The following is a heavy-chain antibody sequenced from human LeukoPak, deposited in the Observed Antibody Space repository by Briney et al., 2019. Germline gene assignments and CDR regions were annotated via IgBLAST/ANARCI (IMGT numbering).Heavy chain of an antibody. CDR1: GYTFTGYY. Sequence: GASAKVSCKASGYTFTGYYMHWVRRAPGQGLEWMGRINPNSGGTNYAQKFQGRVTMTRDTSISTAYMELSRLRSDDTAVYYCARDRITIVRGMYNWFDPWGQGTLVTVSS. CDR2: INPNSGGT. CDR3: ARDRITIVRGMYNWFDP. V-gene: IGHV1-2*06. J-gene: IGHJ5*02. D-gene: IGHD3-10*01.